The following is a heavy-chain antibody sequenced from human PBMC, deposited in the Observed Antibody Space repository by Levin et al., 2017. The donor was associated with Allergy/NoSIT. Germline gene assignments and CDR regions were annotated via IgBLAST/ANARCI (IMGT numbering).Heavy chain of an antibody. CDR2: ISWDGGST. CDR1: GFTFDDYT. J-gene: IGHJ6*02. D-gene: IGHD6-19*01. V-gene: IGHV3-43*01. CDR3: SATSSGPGGYYYGMDG. Sequence: GESLKISCAASGFTFDDYTMHWVRQAPGKGLEWVSLISWDGGSTYYADSVKGRFTISRDNSKNSLYLQMNSLRTEDTALYYCSATSSGPGGYYYGMDGWGQGTTVTVSS.